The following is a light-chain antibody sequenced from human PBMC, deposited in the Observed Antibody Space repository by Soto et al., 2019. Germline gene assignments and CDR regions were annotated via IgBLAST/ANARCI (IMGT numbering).Light chain of an antibody. V-gene: IGKV3-20*01. CDR3: QQYGSSRWT. CDR2: EAS. J-gene: IGKJ1*01. CDR1: QSVRSK. Sequence: EVVMTQSPDTLSVSPWETVTLSCRASQSVRSKLAWYQQKPGQAPRLLIYEASNRATGIPARFSGSGSGTDFTLTISSLEPEDFAVYYCQQYGSSRWTFGQGTKVDNK.